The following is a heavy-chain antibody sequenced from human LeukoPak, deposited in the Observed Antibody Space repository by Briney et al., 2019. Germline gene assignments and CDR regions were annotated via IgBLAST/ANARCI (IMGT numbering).Heavy chain of an antibody. CDR3: ARGVQWELRYHAFDI. Sequence: GGSLRLSCAASGFTFDDYAMHWGRQAPGEDLEWVSGISWNSGSIGYADSVKGRFTISRDNAKNSLYLQMNSLRAEDTALYYCARGVQWELRYHAFDIWGQGTMVTVSS. D-gene: IGHD1-26*01. J-gene: IGHJ3*02. V-gene: IGHV3-9*01. CDR2: ISWNSGSI. CDR1: GFTFDDYA.